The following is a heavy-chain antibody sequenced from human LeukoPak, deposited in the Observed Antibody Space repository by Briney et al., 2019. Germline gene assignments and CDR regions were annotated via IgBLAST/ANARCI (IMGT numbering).Heavy chain of an antibody. V-gene: IGHV3-7*01. D-gene: IGHD6-13*01. CDR3: ARDQYSSSWARRWFDP. CDR1: GFTFSLYW. J-gene: IGHJ5*02. Sequence: GGSLRLSCVVSGFTFSLYWMNWVRQAPGKGLEWVANIKQDGSEEYYVDSVKGRFTISRDNAKNSLYLQMNSLRAEDTAVYYCARDQYSSSWARRWFDPWGQGTLVTVSS. CDR2: IKQDGSEE.